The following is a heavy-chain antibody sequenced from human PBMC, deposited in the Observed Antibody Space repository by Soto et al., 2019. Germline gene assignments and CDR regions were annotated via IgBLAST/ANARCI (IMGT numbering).Heavy chain of an antibody. V-gene: IGHV3-23*01. CDR1: GFTFSSYA. J-gene: IGHJ3*02. CDR3: AKDCLVLIGGYSSVLCAFDI. CDR2: ISGSGGST. D-gene: IGHD6-19*01. Sequence: PGGSLRLSCAASGFTFSSYAMSWVRQAPGKGLEWVSAISGSGGSTYYADSVKGRFTISRDNSKNTLYLQMNSLRDEDTAVYYCAKDCLVLIGGYSSVLCAFDIWGQGTMVTVSS.